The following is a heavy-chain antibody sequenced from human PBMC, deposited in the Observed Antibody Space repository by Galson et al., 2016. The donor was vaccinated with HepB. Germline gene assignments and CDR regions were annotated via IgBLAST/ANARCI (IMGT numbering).Heavy chain of an antibody. J-gene: IGHJ4*01. CDR3: ARGPIFGIFIISTRANY. CDR2: ISGNGGST. V-gene: IGHV3-64*04. D-gene: IGHD3-3*01. Sequence: SLRLSCAASGFTFSFYATHWVRQAPGKGLAYVSAISGNGGSTYYAASVKGRFIISRDNSTSKLYLQINSQRVEDTAVYYCARGPIFGIFIISTRANYWGHATLVTGSS. CDR1: GFTFSFYA.